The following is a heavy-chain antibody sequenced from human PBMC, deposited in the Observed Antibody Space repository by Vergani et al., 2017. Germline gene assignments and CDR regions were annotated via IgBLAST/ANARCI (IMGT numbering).Heavy chain of an antibody. V-gene: IGHV3-30*18. D-gene: IGHD2-15*01. J-gene: IGHJ4*02. CDR2: ISYDGSNK. CDR1: GFTFSSYA. CDR3: AKDVESGGSTLDDY. Sequence: VQLLESGGGLVQPGGSLRLSCAASGFTFSSYAMSWVRQAPGKGLEWVAVISYDGSNKYYADSVKGRFTISRDNSKNTLYLQMNSLRAEDTAVYYCAKDVESGGSTLDDYWGQGTLVTVSS.